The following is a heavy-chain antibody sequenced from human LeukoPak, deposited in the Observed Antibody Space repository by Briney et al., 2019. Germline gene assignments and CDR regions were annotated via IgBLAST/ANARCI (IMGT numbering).Heavy chain of an antibody. J-gene: IGHJ4*02. D-gene: IGHD3-22*01. CDR1: GFTFSSYG. CDR3: ARESESYDSSGSTFGY. V-gene: IGHV3-30*02. CDR2: IRYDGSNK. Sequence: GGSLRLSCAASGFTFSSYGMHWVRQAPGKGLEWVAFIRYDGSNKYYADSVKGRFTISRDNSKNTLYLQMNSLRAEDTAVYYCARESESYDSSGSTFGYWGQGTLVTVSS.